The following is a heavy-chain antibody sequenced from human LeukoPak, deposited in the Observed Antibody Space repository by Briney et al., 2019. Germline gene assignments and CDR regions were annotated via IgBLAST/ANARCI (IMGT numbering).Heavy chain of an antibody. J-gene: IGHJ4*02. CDR3: ARFYTGYAVDH. Sequence: SETLSLTCTVSGVSITNYYWSWLRQPPGRGLEWIGYIYNSGSTNYNPALNPSLKSRVTISVDTSKNQFFLRLSSVTAADTAVYYCARFYTGYAVDHWGQGTLVTVSS. V-gene: IGHV4-59*01. D-gene: IGHD3-9*01. CDR2: IYNSGST. CDR1: GVSITNYY.